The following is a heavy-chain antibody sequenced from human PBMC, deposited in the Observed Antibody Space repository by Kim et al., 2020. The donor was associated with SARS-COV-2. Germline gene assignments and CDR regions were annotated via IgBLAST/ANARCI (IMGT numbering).Heavy chain of an antibody. V-gene: IGHV1-69*13. CDR1: GGTFSSYA. Sequence: SVKVSSKASGGTFSSYAISWVRQAPGQGLEWMGGIIPIFGTANYAQKFQGRVTITADESTSTAYMELSSLRSEDTAVYYCARDSTSKRYFDWLNGAYYYCGMDVWGQGTTVTVSS. CDR3: ARDSTSKRYFDWLNGAYYYCGMDV. D-gene: IGHD3-9*01. J-gene: IGHJ6*02. CDR2: IIPIFGTA.